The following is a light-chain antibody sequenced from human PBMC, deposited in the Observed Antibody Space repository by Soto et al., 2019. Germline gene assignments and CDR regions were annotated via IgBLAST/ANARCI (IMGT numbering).Light chain of an antibody. V-gene: IGKV1-9*01. J-gene: IGKJ5*01. CDR3: QQLYTFPFT. CDR1: HDISTF. Sequence: DIQLTQSPSLLSASIGDRVTITCRPSHDISTFLAWYQQKPGKAPKLLIYEASTLQSGVPSRFSGSGSGTEFTLTISGLLPEDFAAYHCQQLYTFPFTFGQGTRLEIK. CDR2: EAS.